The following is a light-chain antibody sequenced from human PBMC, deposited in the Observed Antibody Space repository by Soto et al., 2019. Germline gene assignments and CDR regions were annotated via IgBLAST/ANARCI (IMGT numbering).Light chain of an antibody. Sequence: QSVLTQPPSVSGTPGQGVSISCSGSNSNIGTNTVNWYQHRPGTVPRLLIYSYNQRPSGVPDRFSASKSGTSASLAISRLQAEDEADYYCCSYAGSSTLDVFGTGTKLTVL. CDR1: NSNIGTNT. J-gene: IGLJ1*01. V-gene: IGLV1-44*01. CDR2: SYN. CDR3: CSYAGSSTLDV.